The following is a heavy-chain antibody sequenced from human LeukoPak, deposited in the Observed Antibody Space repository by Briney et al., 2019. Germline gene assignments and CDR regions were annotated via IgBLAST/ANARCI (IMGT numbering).Heavy chain of an antibody. V-gene: IGHV4-59*08. J-gene: IGHJ4*02. CDR2: IYHRGST. CDR1: GGSINSYY. Sequence: VKPSETLSLTCTVSGGSINSYYWSWIRQPPGKGLEWIGYIYHRGSTNYNSSLKSRVSISVDTSKNQFYLKLTSVTAADTAVYYCARLDSGYGKYYFDYWGQGTLVTVSS. CDR3: ARLDSGYGKYYFDY. D-gene: IGHD5-12*01.